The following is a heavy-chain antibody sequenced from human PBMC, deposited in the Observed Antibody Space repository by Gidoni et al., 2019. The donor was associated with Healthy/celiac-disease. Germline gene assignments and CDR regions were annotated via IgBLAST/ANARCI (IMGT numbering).Heavy chain of an antibody. CDR1: GGSFSGYY. CDR2: INHSGST. D-gene: IGHD3-3*01. J-gene: IGHJ4*02. Sequence: QVQLQQWGAGLLKPSETLSLTCAVYGGSFSGYYWSWIRQPPGKGLEWIGEINHSGSTNYNPSLKSRVTISVDTSKNQFSLKLSSVTAADTAVYYCARGRVRFLEWSPSRFDYWGQGTLVTVSS. CDR3: ARGRVRFLEWSPSRFDY. V-gene: IGHV4-34*01.